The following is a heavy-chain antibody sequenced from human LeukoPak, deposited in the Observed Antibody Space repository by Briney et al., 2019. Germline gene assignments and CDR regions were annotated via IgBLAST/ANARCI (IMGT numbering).Heavy chain of an antibody. D-gene: IGHD3-9*01. CDR2: ISAYNGNT. CDR1: GYTFTIYG. CDR3: ARAFFSDYDILTGYYQTLWFDP. V-gene: IGHV1-18*01. Sequence: ASVKVSCKASGYTFTIYGISWVRQAPGQGLEWMGWISAYNGNTNYAQKLQGRVTMTTDTSTSTAYMELRSLRSDDTAVYYCARAFFSDYDILTGYYQTLWFDPWGQGTLVTVSS. J-gene: IGHJ5*02.